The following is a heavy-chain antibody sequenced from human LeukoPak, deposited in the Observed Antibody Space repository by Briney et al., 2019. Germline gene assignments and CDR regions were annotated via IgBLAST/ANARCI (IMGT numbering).Heavy chain of an antibody. Sequence: SETLSLTCTVSGGSISSYYWSWIRQPAGKGLEWIGRIYTSGSTNYNPSLKSRVTMSVDTSKNQFSLKLSSVTAADTAVYYCARVSRAGYDFWSGYYAFDYWGQGTLVPVSS. CDR2: IYTSGST. CDR1: GGSISSYY. V-gene: IGHV4-4*07. J-gene: IGHJ4*02. D-gene: IGHD3-3*01. CDR3: ARVSRAGYDFWSGYYAFDY.